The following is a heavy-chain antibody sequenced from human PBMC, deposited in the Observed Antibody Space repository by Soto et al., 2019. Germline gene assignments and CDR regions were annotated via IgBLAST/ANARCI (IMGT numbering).Heavy chain of an antibody. D-gene: IGHD3-3*01. CDR2: IYETGRT. J-gene: IGHJ4*02. CDR1: GGSLGTSNW. CDR3: ARRKLRFLAWTHGPFDS. Sequence: QVQLRETGPGLVKPSGTLSLICSVSGGSLGTSNWWSWVRQSPGKGLQWIGDIYETGRTKYNPSLQSRLTIAVDESKTQFSLKLASVTAADTAVYYCARRKLRFLAWTHGPFDSWGQGNLVIVSS. V-gene: IGHV4-4*02.